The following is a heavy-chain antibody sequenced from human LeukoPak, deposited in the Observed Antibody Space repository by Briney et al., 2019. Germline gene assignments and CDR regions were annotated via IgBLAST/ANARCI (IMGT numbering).Heavy chain of an antibody. V-gene: IGHV3-64*01. CDR1: GCTFSSYA. CDR2: ISSNGGST. CDR3: ARDARSGSGSYYLWFDY. Sequence: GGSLRLSCAVSGCTFSSYAMHWVRQAPGKGLEYVSAISSNGGSTYYANSVKGRFTISRDNSKNTLYLQMGSLRAEDMAVYYCARDARSGSGSYYLWFDYWGQGTLVTVSS. D-gene: IGHD1-26*01. J-gene: IGHJ4*02.